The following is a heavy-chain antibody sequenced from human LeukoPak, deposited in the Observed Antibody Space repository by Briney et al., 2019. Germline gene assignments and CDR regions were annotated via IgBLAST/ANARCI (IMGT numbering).Heavy chain of an antibody. Sequence: PSQTLSLTCAVSGGSISSGGYSWSWIRQPPGKGLERIGYIYHSGSTYYNPSLKSRVTISVDRSKNQFSLKLSSVTAADTAVYYCARETGFGELSPTGYFDLWGRGTLVTVSS. CDR3: ARETGFGELSPTGYFDL. CDR1: GGSISSGGYS. V-gene: IGHV4-30-2*01. J-gene: IGHJ2*01. CDR2: IYHSGST. D-gene: IGHD3-10*01.